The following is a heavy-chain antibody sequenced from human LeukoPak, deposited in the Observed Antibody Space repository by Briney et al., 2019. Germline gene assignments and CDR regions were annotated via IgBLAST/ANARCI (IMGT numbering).Heavy chain of an antibody. V-gene: IGHV4-34*01. CDR2: INHSGST. CDR3: ARPWYYYYYMDV. J-gene: IGHJ6*03. Sequence: PSETLSLTCAVYGGSFSGYYWSWIRQPPGKGLEWIGEINHSGSTNYNPSLKSRVTISVDTSKNQFSLKLSSVTAADTAVYYCARPWYYYYYMDVWGKGTTVTVSS. CDR1: GGSFSGYY.